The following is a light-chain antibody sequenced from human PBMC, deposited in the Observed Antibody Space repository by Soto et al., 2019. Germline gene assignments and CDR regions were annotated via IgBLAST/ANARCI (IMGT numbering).Light chain of an antibody. CDR3: CSYGGSFPYV. J-gene: IGLJ1*01. CDR2: DVT. V-gene: IGLV2-11*01. Sequence: QSALTQPPSVSGSPGQSVTISCTGTSSDVGGYDYVSWYQQRPGKAPKLLTYDVTKRPSGVPDRFSGSKSGNTASLTISGLQAEDEADFYCCSYGGSFPYVFGTGTKVTVL. CDR1: SSDVGGYDY.